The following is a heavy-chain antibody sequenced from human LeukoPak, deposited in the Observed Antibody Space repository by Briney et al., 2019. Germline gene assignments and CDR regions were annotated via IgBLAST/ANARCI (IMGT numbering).Heavy chain of an antibody. CDR1: GFTFSSYW. V-gene: IGHV3-74*01. CDR2: INSDGSST. Sequence: GGSLRLSCAASGFTFSSYWMHWVRQAPGKGPVWVSRINSDGSSTSYADSVKGRFTISRDNAKNTLYLQMNSLRAEDTAVYYCARGYYYGSGSYTPFDYWGQGTLVTVSS. CDR3: ARGYYYGSGSYTPFDY. D-gene: IGHD3-10*01. J-gene: IGHJ4*02.